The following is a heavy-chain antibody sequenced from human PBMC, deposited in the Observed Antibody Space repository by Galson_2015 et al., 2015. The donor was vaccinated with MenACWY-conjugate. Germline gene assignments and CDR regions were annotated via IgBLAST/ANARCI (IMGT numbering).Heavy chain of an antibody. CDR2: ISSGGSSI. V-gene: IGHV3-11*01. CDR3: AREGGAAKEFDY. J-gene: IGHJ4*02. Sequence: SLSIGCAASEFTVSYYDMSWIGQAPGKGLEWVSYISSGGSSINHAEFVKGRFTISRDNAKNSQYLQMTSLRAEDRAVYYCAREGGAAKEFDYWGQGTLVTVSS. CDR1: EFTVSYYD. D-gene: IGHD2-15*01.